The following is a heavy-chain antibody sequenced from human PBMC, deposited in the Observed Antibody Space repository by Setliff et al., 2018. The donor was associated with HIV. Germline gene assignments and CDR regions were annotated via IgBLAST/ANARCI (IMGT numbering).Heavy chain of an antibody. D-gene: IGHD3-10*01. J-gene: IGHJ5*02. V-gene: IGHV4-4*02. Sequence: SETLSLTCAVSGDPLNSRNWWSWVRQPPGKGLEWIGEVFHSGSANSNASLRSRVMISVDTSKNQFSLKLSAVTAADTAVYYCARDHVFGSRTGFDPWGPGILVTVSS. CDR1: GDPLNSRNW. CDR2: VFHSGSA. CDR3: ARDHVFGSRTGFDP.